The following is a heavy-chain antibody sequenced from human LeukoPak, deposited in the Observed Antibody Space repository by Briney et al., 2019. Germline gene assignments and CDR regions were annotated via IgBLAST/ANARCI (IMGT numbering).Heavy chain of an antibody. Sequence: SETLSLTCTVSGGSINSSSYYWGWIRQPPGKGLEWIGSIYYSGSTYYNPSLKSRVTIYVDTSKNQFSLKLSSVTAADTAVYYCASWNYGSYHYYYYMDVWGKGTTVTVSS. V-gene: IGHV4-39*01. J-gene: IGHJ6*03. D-gene: IGHD1-7*01. CDR2: IYYSGST. CDR3: ASWNYGSYHYYYYMDV. CDR1: GGSINSSSYY.